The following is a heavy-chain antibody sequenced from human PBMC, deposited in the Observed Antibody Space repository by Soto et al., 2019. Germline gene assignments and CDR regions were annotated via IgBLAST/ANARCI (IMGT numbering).Heavy chain of an antibody. J-gene: IGHJ4*02. V-gene: IGHV3-23*01. CDR2: ISGSGGST. CDR1: GFTFSSYA. Sequence: GGSLRLSCAASGFTFSSYAMSWVRQAPGKGLEWVSAISGSGGSTYYADSVKGRFTISRDNSKNTLYLQMNSLRAEDTAVYYCAKDAGGRDYWAGYFDYWGQGTLVTVSS. D-gene: IGHD4-17*01. CDR3: AKDAGGRDYWAGYFDY.